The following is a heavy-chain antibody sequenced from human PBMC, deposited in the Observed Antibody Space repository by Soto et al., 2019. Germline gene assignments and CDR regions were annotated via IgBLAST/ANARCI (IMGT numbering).Heavy chain of an antibody. CDR1: GGTFSSYT. CDR2: IIPILGIA. CDR3: ARDGSGYAQGGWFDP. Sequence: SVKVSCKASGGTFSSYTISWVRQAPGQGLEWMGRIIPILGIANYAQKFQGRVTITADKSTSTAYMELSSLRSEDTAVYYCARDGSGYAQGGWFDPWGQGTLVTVSS. V-gene: IGHV1-69*04. D-gene: IGHD2-2*01. J-gene: IGHJ5*02.